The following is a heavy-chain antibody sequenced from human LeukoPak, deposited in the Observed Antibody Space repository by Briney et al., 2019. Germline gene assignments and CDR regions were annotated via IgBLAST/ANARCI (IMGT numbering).Heavy chain of an antibody. CDR1: GFTVSSNY. J-gene: IGHJ6*03. Sequence: PGGSLRLSCAASGFTVSSNYMSWVRQAPGKGLEWVSVIYSGGSTYYADSVKGRFTISRDNSKNTLYLQMNSLRAEDTAVYYCASNSRYYYYYMDVWGKGTTVTVSS. CDR3: ASNSRYYYYYMDV. CDR2: IYSGGST. D-gene: IGHD2/OR15-2a*01. V-gene: IGHV3-66*01.